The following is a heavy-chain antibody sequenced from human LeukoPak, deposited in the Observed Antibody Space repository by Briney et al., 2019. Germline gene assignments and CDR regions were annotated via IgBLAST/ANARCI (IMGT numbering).Heavy chain of an antibody. J-gene: IGHJ4*02. CDR3: ARDTSGYTFDD. D-gene: IGHD5-18*01. Sequence: GGSLRLSCAASGFTFSSSGMHWVRQAPGKGLEWVAVIWYDGSDKYSADSVKGRFTISRDNSKNTLYLQMNSLRAEDTAVYYCARDTSGYTFDDWGQGTLVTVSS. CDR2: IWYDGSDK. CDR1: GFTFSSSG. V-gene: IGHV3-33*01.